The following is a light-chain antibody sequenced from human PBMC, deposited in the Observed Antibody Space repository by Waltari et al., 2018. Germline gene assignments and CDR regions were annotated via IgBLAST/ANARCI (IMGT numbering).Light chain of an antibody. V-gene: IGKV3-15*01. CDR2: GTS. J-gene: IGKJ1*01. Sequence: EIVMTQSPATLSVYPGERATLSCRASQSVSSNLAWYQQKPGQAPRLLIYGTSTRATGVPARFSGSGSGTEFTLTISSLQSEDFAVYYCQQYNNWPPWTFGQGTNVEIK. CDR1: QSVSSN. CDR3: QQYNNWPPWT.